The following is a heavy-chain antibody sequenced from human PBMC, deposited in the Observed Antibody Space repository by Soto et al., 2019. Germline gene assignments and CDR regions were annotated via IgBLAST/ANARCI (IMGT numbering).Heavy chain of an antibody. CDR3: ARAVDLRIVLIGGGDAFDI. V-gene: IGHV4-30-4*01. CDR1: GGSISSGDYY. D-gene: IGHD2-8*01. CDR2: IYYSGST. Sequence: QVQLQESGPGLVKPSQTLSLTCTVSGGSISSGDYYWSWIRQPPGKGLEWIGYIYYSGSTYYNPSLQSRVTISVDTSKNQFSLKLSSVTAADTAVYYCARAVDLRIVLIGGGDAFDIWGQGTMVTVSS. J-gene: IGHJ3*02.